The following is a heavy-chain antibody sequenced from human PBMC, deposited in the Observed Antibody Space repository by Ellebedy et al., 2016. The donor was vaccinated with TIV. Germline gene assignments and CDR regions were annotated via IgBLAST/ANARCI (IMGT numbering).Heavy chain of an antibody. CDR3: ATTDVRH. V-gene: IGHV3-23*01. D-gene: IGHD2-21*02. CDR2: VGAGDDDT. Sequence: GESLKISCTVSGITFSSHSMAWVRQAPGRGLQWVSTVGAGDDDTYYADSVNGRFTISRDNSKDTLYLQMNSLRVEDTAVYYCATTDVRHWGQGTLVTVSS. CDR1: GITFSSHS. J-gene: IGHJ4*02.